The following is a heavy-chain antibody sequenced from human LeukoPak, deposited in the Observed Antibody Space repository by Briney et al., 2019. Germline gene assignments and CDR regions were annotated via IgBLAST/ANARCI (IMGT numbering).Heavy chain of an antibody. J-gene: IGHJ6*02. CDR2: INAGNGNT. D-gene: IGHD3-22*01. CDR1: GYTFTSYA. CDR3: ARDRWLLADSSGYGMDV. V-gene: IGHV1-3*01. Sequence: ASVKVSCKASGYTFTSYAMHWVRQAPGQRLEWMGWINAGNGNTKYSQKFQGRVTITRDTPASTAYMELSSLRSEDTAVYYCARDRWLLADSSGYGMDVWGQGTTVTVSS.